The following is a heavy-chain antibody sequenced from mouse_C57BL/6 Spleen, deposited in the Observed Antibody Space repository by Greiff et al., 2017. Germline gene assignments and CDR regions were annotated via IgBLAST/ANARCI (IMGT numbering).Heavy chain of an antibody. V-gene: IGHV1-76*01. J-gene: IGHJ2*01. CDR2: IYPGSGNT. D-gene: IGHD1-1*01. CDR3: ARTFYYGSSYVDY. Sequence: VQLQQSGAELVRPGASVKLSCKASGYTFTDYYINWVKQRPGQGLEWIARIYPGSGNTYYNEKFKGKATLTAEKSSSTAYMQLSSLTSEDSAVYFCARTFYYGSSYVDYWGQGTTLTVSS. CDR1: GYTFTDYY.